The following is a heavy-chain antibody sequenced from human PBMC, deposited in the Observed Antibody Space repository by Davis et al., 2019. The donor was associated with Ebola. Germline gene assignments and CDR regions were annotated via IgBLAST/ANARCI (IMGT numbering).Heavy chain of an antibody. CDR2: IYHSGST. J-gene: IGHJ6*02. Sequence: GSLRLSCAVSGGSISSSNWWSWVRQPPGKGLEWIGEIYHSGSTNYNPSLKSRVTISVDKSKNQFSLKLSSVTAADTAVYYCAGAPTAPGMAYGMDVWGQGTTVTVSS. CDR1: GGSISSSNW. CDR3: AGAPTAPGMAYGMDV. V-gene: IGHV4-4*02. D-gene: IGHD4-11*01.